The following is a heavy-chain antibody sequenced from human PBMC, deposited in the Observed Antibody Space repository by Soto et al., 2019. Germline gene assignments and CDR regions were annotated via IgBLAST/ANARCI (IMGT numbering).Heavy chain of an antibody. CDR2: IYPGDSDT. Sequence: GESLKISCKGSGYSFTSYWIGWVRQMPGKGLEWMGIIYPGDSDTRYSPSFQGQVTISADKTISTAYLQWISLRASDTAMYYCARLSESSYYDFWSGPGRWFDPWGQGTLVTVSS. J-gene: IGHJ5*02. V-gene: IGHV5-51*01. D-gene: IGHD3-3*01. CDR3: ARLSESSYYDFWSGPGRWFDP. CDR1: GYSFTSYW.